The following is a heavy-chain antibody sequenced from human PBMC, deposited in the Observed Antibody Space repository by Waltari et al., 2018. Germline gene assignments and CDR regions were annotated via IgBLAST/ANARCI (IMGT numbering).Heavy chain of an antibody. V-gene: IGHV3-NL1*01. CDR1: GFTFSSYG. CDR3: ARAFSGSYFAYFQH. D-gene: IGHD1-26*01. Sequence: QVQLVESGGGVVQPGGSLRLSCAASGFTFSSYGMHWVSRAPGKGLEWVSVIYSGGSTYYADSVKGRFTISRDNSKNTLYLQMNSLRAEDTAVYYCARAFSGSYFAYFQHWGQGTLVTVSS. CDR2: IYSGGST. J-gene: IGHJ1*01.